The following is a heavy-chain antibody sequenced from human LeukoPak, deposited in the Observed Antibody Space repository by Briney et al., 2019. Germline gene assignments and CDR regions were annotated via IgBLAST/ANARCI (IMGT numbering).Heavy chain of an antibody. CDR3: ARDAGALYCVWFDP. CDR2: INPNSGGT. J-gene: IGHJ5*02. Sequence: ASVRVSCKASGYTFTGYYMHWVRQAPGQGLEWMGWINPNSGGTNYAQKFQGRVTMTRDTSISTAYMELSRLRSDDTAVYYCARDAGALYCVWFDPWGQGTLVTVS. V-gene: IGHV1-2*02. D-gene: IGHD2-2*02. CDR1: GYTFTGYY.